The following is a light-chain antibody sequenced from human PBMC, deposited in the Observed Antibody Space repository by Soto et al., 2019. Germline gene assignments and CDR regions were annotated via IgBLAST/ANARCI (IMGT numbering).Light chain of an antibody. CDR2: KAS. CDR1: QSISSW. V-gene: IGKV1-5*03. J-gene: IGKJ1*01. Sequence: DIQITQSPSTLSASVGDRVTITCRASQSISSWLAWYQQKPGKPPKLLIYKASSLASGVPSRFSGSGSGTEFTLTISSLQPDDFATYYCQHYNSYSEAFGQGTKVDIK. CDR3: QHYNSYSEA.